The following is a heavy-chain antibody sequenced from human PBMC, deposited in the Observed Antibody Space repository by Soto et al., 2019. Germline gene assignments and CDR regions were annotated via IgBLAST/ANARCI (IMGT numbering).Heavy chain of an antibody. V-gene: IGHV4-61*01. J-gene: IGHJ5*02. Sequence: QVQLQESGPGLVKPSETLSLTCTVSGGSVSSGSNYWSWIRQPPGKGLKWIGYIYYSGSTNYNPPPSSRVTISVDTSQNPFSLKLSSVSAADTAVYYCARDAEPYYDILTGYLAGFDPWGQGTLVTVSS. CDR1: GGSVSSGSNY. CDR2: IYYSGST. D-gene: IGHD3-9*01. CDR3: ARDAEPYYDILTGYLAGFDP.